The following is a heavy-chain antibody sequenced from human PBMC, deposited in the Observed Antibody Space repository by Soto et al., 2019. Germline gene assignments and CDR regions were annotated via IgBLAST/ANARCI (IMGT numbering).Heavy chain of an antibody. V-gene: IGHV1-69*06. D-gene: IGHD3-3*01. CDR1: GGTFSSYA. CDR2: IIPIVTTP. J-gene: IGHJ6*02. Sequence: QVRLVQSGAEVKKPGSSVKVSCEASGGTFSSYAVTWVRQAPGQGLEWMGGIIPIVTTPNYAQKVQCRLTISADKSTSTSYMELSSLRSDDTGVYHDARVGYNFWSRNHYYGMDVWGQGTTVIVSS. CDR3: ARVGYNFWSRNHYYGMDV.